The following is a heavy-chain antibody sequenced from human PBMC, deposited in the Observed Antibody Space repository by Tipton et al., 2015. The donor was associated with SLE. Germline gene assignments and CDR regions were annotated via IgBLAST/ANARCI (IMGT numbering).Heavy chain of an antibody. CDR1: GGSFSGYY. D-gene: IGHD1-14*01. J-gene: IGHJ4*02. V-gene: IGHV4-34*09. CDR2: FYSSGSP. Sequence: TLSLTCAVYGGSFSGYYWSWVRQSPGKGLEWIATFYSSGSPNSRSPYYNPSLKSRLSISVDMSKNQFSLGLKDVTAADTAFYFCASEMQPRPGYFVHWGQGALVTVSS. CDR3: ASEMQPRPGYFVH.